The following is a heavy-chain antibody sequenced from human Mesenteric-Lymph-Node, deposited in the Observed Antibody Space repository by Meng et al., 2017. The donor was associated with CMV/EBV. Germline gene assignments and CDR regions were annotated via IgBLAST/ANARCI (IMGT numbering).Heavy chain of an antibody. Sequence: ASVKVSCKASGYTFTGYYIHWVRQAPGQGLEWMGWMNPNTGGTNYAQNFQRRVTKTRDTSITTAYMELNSLTSDDTAVYYCARGEWELPPDYWGQGTLVTVSS. CDR1: GYTFTGYY. V-gene: IGHV1-2*02. CDR3: ARGEWELPPDY. D-gene: IGHD1-26*01. J-gene: IGHJ4*02. CDR2: MNPNTGGT.